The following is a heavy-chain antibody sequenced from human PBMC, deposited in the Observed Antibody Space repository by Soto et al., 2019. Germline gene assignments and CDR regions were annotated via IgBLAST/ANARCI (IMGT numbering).Heavy chain of an antibody. D-gene: IGHD3-22*01. CDR1: GGSFSGYY. V-gene: IGHV4-34*01. CDR2: INHSGST. J-gene: IGHJ4*02. Sequence: PSETLSLTCAVYGGSFSGYYWSWIRQPPGKGLEWIGEINHSGSTNYNPSLKSRVTISVDTSKNQFSLKLSSVAAADTAVYYCARGSDTYYYDSSGYYSFDYWGQGTLVTVSS. CDR3: ARGSDTYYYDSSGYYSFDY.